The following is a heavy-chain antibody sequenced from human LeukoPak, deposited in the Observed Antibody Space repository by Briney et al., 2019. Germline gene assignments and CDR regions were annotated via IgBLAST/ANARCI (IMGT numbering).Heavy chain of an antibody. CDR1: GFTFSSYS. V-gene: IGHV3-21*01. D-gene: IGHD6-19*01. CDR3: ARDHPIAVAGLNWFDP. CDR2: ISSSSSYI. Sequence: KPGGSLRLSCAASGFTFSSYSMNWVRQAPGKGLEWVSSISSSSSYIYYPASVKGRFTISRDNAKNSLYLQMNSLRAEDTAVYYCARDHPIAVAGLNWFDPWGQGTLVTVSS. J-gene: IGHJ5*02.